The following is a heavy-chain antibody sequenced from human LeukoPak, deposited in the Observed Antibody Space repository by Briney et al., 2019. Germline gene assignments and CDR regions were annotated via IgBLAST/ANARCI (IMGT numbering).Heavy chain of an antibody. CDR1: GGSISSGGYY. D-gene: IGHD2-21*02. J-gene: IGHJ4*02. CDR3: ARVYCGGDCYYVYYFDY. CDR2: IYYSGST. Sequence: TLSLTCTVSGGSISSGGYYWSWIRQHPGKGLEWIGYIYYSGSTYYNPSLKSRVTISVETSKNQFSLKLSSVTAADTAVYYCARVYCGGDCYYVYYFDYWGQGTLVTVSS. V-gene: IGHV4-31*03.